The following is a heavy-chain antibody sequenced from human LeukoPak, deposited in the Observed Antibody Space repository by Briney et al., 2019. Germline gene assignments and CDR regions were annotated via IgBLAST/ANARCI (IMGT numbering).Heavy chain of an antibody. CDR3: ARGPRGRYQLLYYMDV. J-gene: IGHJ6*03. Sequence: ASVKVSCKASGYTFTSYDINWVRQATGQGLEWRGWMNPNSGNTGYAQKFQGRVTVTRNTSISTAYMELSSLRSEDTAVYYCARGPRGRYQLLYYMDVWGKGTTVTVSS. CDR1: GYTFTSYD. V-gene: IGHV1-8*01. D-gene: IGHD2-2*01. CDR2: MNPNSGNT.